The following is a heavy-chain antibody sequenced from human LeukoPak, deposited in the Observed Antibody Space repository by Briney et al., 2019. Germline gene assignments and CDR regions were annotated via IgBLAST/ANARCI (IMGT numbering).Heavy chain of an antibody. Sequence: SETLSLTCAVYGGSFSGYYWSWLRQPPGKGLEWIGYIYYSGSTNYNPSLKSRVTISVDTSKNQFSLKLSSVTAADTAVYYCARGAYDFWSGYYGEGVYYFDYWGQGTLVTVSS. CDR2: IYYSGST. V-gene: IGHV4-59*01. D-gene: IGHD3-3*01. CDR3: ARGAYDFWSGYYGEGVYYFDY. CDR1: GGSFSGYY. J-gene: IGHJ4*02.